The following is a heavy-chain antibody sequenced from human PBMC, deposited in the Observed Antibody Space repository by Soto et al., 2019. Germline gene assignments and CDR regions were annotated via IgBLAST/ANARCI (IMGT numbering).Heavy chain of an antibody. CDR2: ISAYNGNT. CDR3: ARADGNWNDVAWFDP. V-gene: IGHV1-18*01. CDR1: CYTFTSYG. Sequence: ASVKVSCKASCYTFTSYGISWVRQAPGQGLEWMGWISAYNGNTNYAQKLQGRVTMTTDTSTSTAYMELRSLRSDDTAVYYCARADGNWNDVAWFDPWGQGTLVTVSS. J-gene: IGHJ5*02. D-gene: IGHD1-20*01.